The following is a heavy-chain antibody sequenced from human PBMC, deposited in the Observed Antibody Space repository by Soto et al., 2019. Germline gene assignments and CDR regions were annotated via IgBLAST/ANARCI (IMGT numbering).Heavy chain of an antibody. D-gene: IGHD3-22*01. Sequence: EVQLLESGGGLVQPGGSLRLSCAASGFSFSTCAVSWVRQAPGKGLEWVSSISASGDTTHYAESVRGRFTISRDNSRNTLHLQLSSLTAEDTAIYSCAAQATGYFVPFDFWGRGTLVTVYS. CDR2: ISASGDTT. J-gene: IGHJ4*02. CDR1: GFSFSTCA. CDR3: AAQATGYFVPFDF. V-gene: IGHV3-23*01.